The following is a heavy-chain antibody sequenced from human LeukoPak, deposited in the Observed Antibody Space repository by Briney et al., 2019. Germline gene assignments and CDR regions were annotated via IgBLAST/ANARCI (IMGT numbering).Heavy chain of an antibody. V-gene: IGHV3-33*08. CDR2: ILYSGVVK. J-gene: IGHJ4*02. D-gene: IGHD6-19*01. Sequence: GESLKISCTASGYTFSDYSMHWVRQAPGKGLEWVSVILYSGVVKFYADSVKGRFTISRDNAKNSLYLQMNGLRAEDTAIYYCASPQWLAFWGQGTLVTVSS. CDR1: GYTFSDYS. CDR3: ASPQWLAF.